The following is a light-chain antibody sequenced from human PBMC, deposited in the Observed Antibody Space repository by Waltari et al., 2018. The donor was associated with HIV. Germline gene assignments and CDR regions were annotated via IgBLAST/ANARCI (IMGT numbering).Light chain of an antibody. CDR1: YDIGNF. CDR2: GAS. CDR3: QHYHSFPYA. J-gene: IGKJ2*01. Sequence: AIQMTQSPASISASTGDRVTITCRASYDIGNFLAWYEHRPGRAPNVLITGASTLRGGVPGRFNGSGSGTHFSLTIDCLQSEDFATYYCQHYHSFPYAFGQGTKLEV. V-gene: IGKV1-8*01.